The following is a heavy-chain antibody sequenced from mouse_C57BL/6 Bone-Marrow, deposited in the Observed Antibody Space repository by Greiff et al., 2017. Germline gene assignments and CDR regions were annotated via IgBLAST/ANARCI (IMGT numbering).Heavy chain of an antibody. J-gene: IGHJ2*01. D-gene: IGHD1-1*01. CDR2: INPSNGGT. V-gene: IGHV1-53*01. Sequence: QVQLQQPGTELVKPGASVKLSCKASGYTFTSYWMHWVKQRPGQGLEWIGNINPSNGGTNYNEKFKSKATLTVDKSSSTAYMQLNSLTSEDSAVYYGARSGVTGVVDYFGYWGQGTTLTVSS. CDR1: GYTFTSYW. CDR3: ARSGVTGVVDYFGY.